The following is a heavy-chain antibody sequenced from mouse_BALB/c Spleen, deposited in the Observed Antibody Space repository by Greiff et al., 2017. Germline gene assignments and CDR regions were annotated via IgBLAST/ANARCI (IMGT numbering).Heavy chain of an antibody. Sequence: SGAELVKPGASVKLSCTASGFNIKDTYMHWVKQGPEQGLEWIGWIDPENGDTEYAPKFQGKATMTADTSSNTAYLQLSSLTSVDPAVYYCNPYYYGSSPYYFDYWGQGTTLTVSS. CDR1: GFNIKDTY. D-gene: IGHD1-1*01. V-gene: IGHV14-4*02. CDR2: IDPENGDT. J-gene: IGHJ2*01. CDR3: NPYYYGSSPYYFDY.